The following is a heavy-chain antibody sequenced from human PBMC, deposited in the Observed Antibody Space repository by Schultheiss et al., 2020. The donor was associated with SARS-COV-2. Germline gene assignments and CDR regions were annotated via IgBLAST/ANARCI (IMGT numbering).Heavy chain of an antibody. D-gene: IGHD6-13*01. J-gene: IGHJ4*02. CDR3: AKGRAATGKTCDY. CDR1: GFTFTSSA. Sequence: SVKVSCKASGFTFTSSAVQWVRQARGQRLEWIGWIVVGSGNTNYAQKFQERVTITRDMSTSTAYMELSSLRSEDTAVYYCAKGRAATGKTCDYWGQGTLVTVSS. CDR2: IVVGSGNT. V-gene: IGHV1-58*01.